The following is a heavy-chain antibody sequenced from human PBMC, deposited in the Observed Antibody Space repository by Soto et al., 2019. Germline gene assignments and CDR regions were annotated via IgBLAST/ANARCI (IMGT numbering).Heavy chain of an antibody. CDR1: GGSISSGDYY. CDR2: ISYSGST. CDR3: ARDKTRGSSTALDY. D-gene: IGHD6-6*01. Sequence: SETLSLTCTVSGGSISSGDYYWSWIRQPPGKGLEWIGYISYSGSTYSNPSLKSRVSISVDTSKNQFSLKLNSVTAADTAVYYCARDKTRGSSTALDYWGQGTLVTVSS. J-gene: IGHJ4*02. V-gene: IGHV4-30-4*01.